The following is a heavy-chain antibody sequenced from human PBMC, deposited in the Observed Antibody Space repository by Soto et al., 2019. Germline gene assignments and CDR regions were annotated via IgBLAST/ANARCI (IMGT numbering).Heavy chain of an antibody. D-gene: IGHD2-2*02. CDR3: ARDIVVVPAAICGMDV. CDR1: GFTFSSYA. Sequence: GGSLRLSCAASGFTFSSYAMHWVRQAPGKGLEWVAVISYDGSNKYYADSVKGRFTISRDNSKNTLYLQMNSLRAEDTAVYHCARDIVVVPAAICGMDVWGQGTTVTVSS. V-gene: IGHV3-30-3*01. J-gene: IGHJ6*02. CDR2: ISYDGSNK.